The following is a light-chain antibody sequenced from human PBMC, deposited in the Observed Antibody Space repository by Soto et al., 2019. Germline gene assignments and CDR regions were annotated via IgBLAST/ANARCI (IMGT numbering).Light chain of an antibody. Sequence: QSVLTQPASVSGSPGQSITISCTGTSSDVGGYNYVSWYQQHPGKAPKLMISEVTNRPSGISNRFSGSKSGNTASLTISGLQTEDEADYYCSAYAGSNNFVFGSGTKVPS. V-gene: IGLV2-14*01. CDR1: SSDVGGYNY. J-gene: IGLJ1*01. CDR2: EVT. CDR3: SAYAGSNNFV.